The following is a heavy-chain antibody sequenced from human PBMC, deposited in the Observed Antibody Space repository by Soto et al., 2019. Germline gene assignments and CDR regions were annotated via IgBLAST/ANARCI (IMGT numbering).Heavy chain of an antibody. J-gene: IGHJ6*03. CDR1: GYTFTSYG. CDR2: ISAYNGNT. D-gene: IGHD4-4*01. CDR3: ARVGVRVTTVYLDMDV. Sequence: QVQLVQSGAEVKKPGASVKVSCKASGYTFTSYGISWVRQAPGQGLEWMGWISAYNGNTNYAQKLQGRVTMTTDTSTSTADMELRSLISDDTAVYYCARVGVRVTTVYLDMDVWGKGTTVTVSS. V-gene: IGHV1-18*01.